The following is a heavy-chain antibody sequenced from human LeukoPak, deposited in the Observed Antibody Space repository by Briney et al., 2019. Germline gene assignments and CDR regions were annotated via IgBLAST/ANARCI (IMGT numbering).Heavy chain of an antibody. J-gene: IGHJ4*02. CDR1: GFTFSSYG. CDR3: AKDDYGDYVGVDY. CDR2: ISYDGSNK. V-gene: IGHV3-30*18. Sequence: PGRSLRLSCAASGFTFSSYGMHWVRQAPGKGLEWVAVISYDGSNKYYADSVKGRFTISRDNSKNTLYLQMNSLRAEDTAVYYCAKDDYGDYVGVDYWGQGTLVTVSS. D-gene: IGHD4-17*01.